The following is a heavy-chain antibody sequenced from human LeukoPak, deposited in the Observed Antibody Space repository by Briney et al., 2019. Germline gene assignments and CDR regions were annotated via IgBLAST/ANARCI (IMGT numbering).Heavy chain of an antibody. Sequence: GGSLRLSCAASGFIFSRYAMHWVRQAPGKGLELVAVISKDGSNKYYADSVKGRFTISRDNSKNTLYLQMNSLRAEDTAVCYCVRDNYYDSSDKPLTAFDIWGQGAMVTVSS. CDR1: GFIFSRYA. CDR3: VRDNYYDSSDKPLTAFDI. J-gene: IGHJ3*02. V-gene: IGHV3-30-3*01. D-gene: IGHD3-22*01. CDR2: ISKDGSNK.